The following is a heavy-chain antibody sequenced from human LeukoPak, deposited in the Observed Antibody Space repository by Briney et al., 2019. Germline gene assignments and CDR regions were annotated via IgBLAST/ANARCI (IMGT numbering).Heavy chain of an antibody. J-gene: IGHJ3*02. V-gene: IGHV3-21*01. Sequence: GGSLRLSCAASGFTFSSYSMNWVRQAPGKGLEWVSSISSSSSYIYYADSVKGRFTISRDNAKNSLYPQMNSLRAEDTAVYYCARSETDAFDIWGQGTMVTVSS. CDR1: GFTFSSYS. CDR3: ARSETDAFDI. CDR2: ISSSSSYI.